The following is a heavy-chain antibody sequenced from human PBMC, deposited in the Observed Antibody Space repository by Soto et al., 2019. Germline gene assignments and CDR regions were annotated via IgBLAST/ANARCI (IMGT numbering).Heavy chain of an antibody. V-gene: IGHV3-30-3*01. CDR1: GFTFSSYA. J-gene: IGHJ4*02. Sequence: GSLRLSCAASGFTFSSYAMHWVRQAPGKGLEWVAVISYDGSNKYYADSVKGRFTISRDNSKNTLYLQMNSLRAEDTAVYYCARDPDYYYDSSGYYYFDYWGQGTLVTVPS. D-gene: IGHD3-22*01. CDR2: ISYDGSNK. CDR3: ARDPDYYYDSSGYYYFDY.